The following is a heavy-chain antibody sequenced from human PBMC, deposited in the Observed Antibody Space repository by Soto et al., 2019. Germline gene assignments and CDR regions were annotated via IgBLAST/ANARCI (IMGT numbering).Heavy chain of an antibody. Sequence: GGSLRLSCAASGFTFSSYSMSLVRQAPGEGLEWGSAISGSGGSTYYADSVKGRFTISRDNSKNTLYLQMNSLRAEDTAVYYCAKPGCSSTSCYVSSADYYYGMDVWGQGTTVTVSS. V-gene: IGHV3-23*01. CDR2: ISGSGGST. J-gene: IGHJ6*02. D-gene: IGHD2-2*01. CDR3: AKPGCSSTSCYVSSADYYYGMDV. CDR1: GFTFSSYS.